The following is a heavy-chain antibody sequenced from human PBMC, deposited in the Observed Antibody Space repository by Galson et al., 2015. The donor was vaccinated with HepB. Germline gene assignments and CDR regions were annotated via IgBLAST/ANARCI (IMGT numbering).Heavy chain of an antibody. CDR2: INHSGST. V-gene: IGHV4-34*01. J-gene: IGHJ6*02. CDR3: ARGPLRYYYYYYGMDV. CDR1: GGSFSGYY. Sequence: SETLSLTCAVYGGSFSGYYWSWIRQPPGKGLEWIGEINHSGSTNYNPSLKSRVTISVDTSKNQFSLKLSSVTAADTAVYYCARGPLRYYYYYYGMDVWGQGTTVTVSS.